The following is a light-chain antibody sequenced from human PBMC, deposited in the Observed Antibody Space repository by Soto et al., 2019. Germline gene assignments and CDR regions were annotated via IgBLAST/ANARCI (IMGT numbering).Light chain of an antibody. J-gene: IGLJ7*01. Sequence: QLVLTQSPSASASLGASVKLTCTLSSGHSSYAIAWHQQQPEKGPRYLMKLNSDGSHSKGDGIPDRFSGSSSGAERYLTISRLQSEDDADYYCQTWGTGISVFGGGTQLTVL. CDR2: LNSDGSH. CDR1: SGHSSYA. V-gene: IGLV4-69*01. CDR3: QTWGTGISV.